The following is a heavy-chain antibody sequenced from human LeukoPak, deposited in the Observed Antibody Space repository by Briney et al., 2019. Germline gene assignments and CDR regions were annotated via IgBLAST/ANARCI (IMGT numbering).Heavy chain of an antibody. CDR2: INPSGGST. J-gene: IGHJ6*02. V-gene: IGHV1-46*01. CDR3: ATPGYCSSTSCYTRANYYYYGMDV. CDR1: GYTFTSYY. Sequence: ASVTVSCTASGYTFTSYYMHWVRQAPGQGLEWMGIINPSGGSTSYAQKFQGRVTMTRDTSTSTVYMELSSLRSEDTAVYYCATPGYCSSTSCYTRANYYYYGMDVWGQGTTVTVSS. D-gene: IGHD2-2*02.